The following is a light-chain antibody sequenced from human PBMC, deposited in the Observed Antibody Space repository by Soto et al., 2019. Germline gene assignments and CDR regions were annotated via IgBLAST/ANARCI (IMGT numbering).Light chain of an antibody. J-gene: IGKJ1*01. Sequence: EIVMTQSPATLSVSPGERATLSCRASQSVNSNLAWYQQKPGQAPRLLIYGASTRATGLPARFSGSGSGTEFTLTISSLQSEDFAVYYCQQYNKWTSRTFGQGTKVDIK. V-gene: IGKV3-15*01. CDR2: GAS. CDR3: QQYNKWTSRT. CDR1: QSVNSN.